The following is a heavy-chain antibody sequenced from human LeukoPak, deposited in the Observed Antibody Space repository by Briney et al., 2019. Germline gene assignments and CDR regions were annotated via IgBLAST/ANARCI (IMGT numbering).Heavy chain of an antibody. V-gene: IGHV3-33*06. Sequence: GGSLRLSCAASGFTFSSHGMHWVRQSPGKGLEWVAVIWYDGSNKYYADSVRGRFTISRANSKSTVYLQMDSLRAEDTAVYYCAKDDPVRRSFDYWGQGTLVTVSS. CDR2: IWYDGSNK. CDR3: AKDDPVRRSFDY. D-gene: IGHD3-10*01. CDR1: GFTFSSHG. J-gene: IGHJ4*02.